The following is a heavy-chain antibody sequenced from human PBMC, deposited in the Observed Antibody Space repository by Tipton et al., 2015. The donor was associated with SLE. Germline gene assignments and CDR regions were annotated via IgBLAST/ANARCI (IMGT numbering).Heavy chain of an antibody. CDR1: GFTFSSYA. V-gene: IGHV3-30-3*01. CDR2: ISNDGSNQ. Sequence: SLRLSCAASGFTFSSYAMHCVRQAPGKGLEWVAVISNDGSNQYYADSVKGRFTISRDNSKNTLYLQMKSLRVEDTAVYYCAKARYSSGWLVDYWGQGTLVTVSS. CDR3: AKARYSSGWLVDY. D-gene: IGHD6-19*01. J-gene: IGHJ4*02.